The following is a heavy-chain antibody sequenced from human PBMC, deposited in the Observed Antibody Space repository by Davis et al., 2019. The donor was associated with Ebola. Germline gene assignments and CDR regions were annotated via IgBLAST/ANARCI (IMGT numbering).Heavy chain of an antibody. Sequence: GESLKISCKGSGYSFTSYWIGWVRQMPGKGLEWMGIIYPGDSDTRYSPSFQGQVTISADKSISTAYLQWSSLKASDTAMYYCARRRGNCSGGSCYPNYGMDVWGQGTTVTVSS. J-gene: IGHJ6*02. CDR2: IYPGDSDT. CDR1: GYSFTSYW. V-gene: IGHV5-51*01. CDR3: ARRRGNCSGGSCYPNYGMDV. D-gene: IGHD2-15*01.